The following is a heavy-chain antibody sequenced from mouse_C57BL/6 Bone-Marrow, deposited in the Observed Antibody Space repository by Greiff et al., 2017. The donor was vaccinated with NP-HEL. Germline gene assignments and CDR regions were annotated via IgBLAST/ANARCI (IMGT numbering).Heavy chain of an antibody. CDR2: IYPGDGDT. CDR1: GYAFSSSW. D-gene: IGHD1-1*01. CDR3: ASSGSSYPYYFDY. V-gene: IGHV1-82*01. J-gene: IGHJ2*01. Sequence: VKLMESGPELVKPGASVKISCKASGYAFSSSWMNWVKQRPGKGLEWIGRIYPGDGDTNYNGKFKGKATLTADKSSSTAYMQLSSLTSEDSAVYFCASSGSSYPYYFDYWGQGTTLTVSS.